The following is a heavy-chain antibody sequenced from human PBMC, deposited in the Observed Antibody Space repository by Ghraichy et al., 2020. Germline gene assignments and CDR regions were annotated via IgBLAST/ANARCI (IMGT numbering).Heavy chain of an antibody. D-gene: IGHD3-22*01. CDR1: GGSFSGYY. Sequence: SETLSLTCAVYGGSFSGYYWSWIRQPPGKGLEWIGEINHSGSTNYNPSLKSRVTISVDTSKNQFSLKLSSVTAADTAVYYCARLIRSSRGRTNYYDSSGLQEGFDYWGQGTLVTVSS. J-gene: IGHJ4*02. V-gene: IGHV4-34*01. CDR2: INHSGST. CDR3: ARLIRSSRGRTNYYDSSGLQEGFDY.